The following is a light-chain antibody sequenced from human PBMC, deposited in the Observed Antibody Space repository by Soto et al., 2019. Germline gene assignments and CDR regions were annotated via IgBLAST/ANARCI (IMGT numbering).Light chain of an antibody. CDR1: QSLSSN. J-gene: IGKJ4*01. CDR2: GAS. V-gene: IGKV3-15*01. Sequence: EIVMTQSPATLSVSPGERATLSCRASQSLSSNLAWYQQKPGQAPRLLIYGASTRATGIPGRFSGSGSGTEFTLTISSLQSEDFAVYYCQQYNNWPLTFGGGTKVDIK. CDR3: QQYNNWPLT.